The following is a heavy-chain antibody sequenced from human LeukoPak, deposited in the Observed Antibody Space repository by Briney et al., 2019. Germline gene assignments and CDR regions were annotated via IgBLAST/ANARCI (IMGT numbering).Heavy chain of an antibody. CDR2: IYSSGST. D-gene: IGHD3-22*01. J-gene: IGHJ4*02. CDR1: GGSISSYF. Sequence: SETLSLTCTVSGGSISSYFWTWIRQPAGKGLEWIGRIYSSGSTDYNPSLKSRVTMSVDTSKNQFSLKLTSVTAADTAVYYCATLQSSGYDYSDYWGQGILVTVSS. CDR3: ATLQSSGYDYSDY. V-gene: IGHV4-4*07.